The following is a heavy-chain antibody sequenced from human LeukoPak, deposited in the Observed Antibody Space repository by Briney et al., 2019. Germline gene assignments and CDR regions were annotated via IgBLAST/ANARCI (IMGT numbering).Heavy chain of an antibody. CDR3: ARHRSPTSSSFFDS. J-gene: IGHJ5*01. CDR2: IYTSGST. CDR1: GGSISSGDYY. Sequence: SETLSHTCTVSGGSISSGDYYWSWIRQPPGKGLEWLGYIYTSGSTNYNPSLKSRVTISADTSKNQFSLKLSSVTAADTAVYYCARHRSPTSSSFFDSWGQGTLVSVSS. D-gene: IGHD6-6*01. V-gene: IGHV4-61*08.